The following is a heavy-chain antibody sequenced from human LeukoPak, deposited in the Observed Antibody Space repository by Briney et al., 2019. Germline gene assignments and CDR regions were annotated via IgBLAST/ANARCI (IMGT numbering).Heavy chain of an antibody. CDR3: ARDGGDCAGDSCYVDY. CDR1: AFSVSSYW. V-gene: IGHV3-7*01. D-gene: IGHD2-21*01. Sequence: TGGSLRLSCDASAFSVSSYWVSWVRQAPGNGLEWVANINEGATEKYYVDSVKGRFTLSRDNAKNSLYLQMNSLTAEDTAVYYCARDGGDCAGDSCYVDYWGQGTLVTVSS. J-gene: IGHJ4*02. CDR2: INEGATEK.